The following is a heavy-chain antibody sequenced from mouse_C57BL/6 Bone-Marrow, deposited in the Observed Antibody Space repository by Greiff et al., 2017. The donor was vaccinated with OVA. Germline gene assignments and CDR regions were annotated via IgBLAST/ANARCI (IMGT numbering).Heavy chain of an antibody. CDR1: GYTFTDYN. CDR2: INPNNGGT. J-gene: IGHJ2*01. V-gene: IGHV1-22*01. Sequence: VQLKESGPELVKPGASVKMSCKASGYTFTDYNMHWVKQSHGKSLEWIGYINPNNGGTSYNQKFKGKATLTVNKSSSTAYMELRGLTSEDSAVYYCARGGNYFDCWGKGTTLTVSS. CDR3: ARGGNYFDC.